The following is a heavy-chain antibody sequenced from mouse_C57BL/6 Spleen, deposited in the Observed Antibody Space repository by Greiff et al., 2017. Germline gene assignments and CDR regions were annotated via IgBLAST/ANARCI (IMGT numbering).Heavy chain of an antibody. V-gene: IGHV2-2*01. J-gene: IGHJ2*01. CDR2: IWSGGGT. Sequence: VKLQQSGPGLVQPSQSLSITCTVSGFSLTSYGVHWVRQSPGKGLEWLGVIWSGGGTDDNAAFISRLSISTDNSKSQVFFKMNSLQADDTAIYYCARSIITTVVAFDYWGQGTTLTVAS. CDR3: ARSIITTVVAFDY. CDR1: GFSLTSYG. D-gene: IGHD1-1*01.